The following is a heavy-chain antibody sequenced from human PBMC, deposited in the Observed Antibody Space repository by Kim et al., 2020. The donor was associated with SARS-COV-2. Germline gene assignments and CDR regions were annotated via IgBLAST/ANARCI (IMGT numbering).Heavy chain of an antibody. V-gene: IGHV3-13*01. Sequence: GGSLRLSCAASGFTFSSYDMHWVRQATGKGLEWVSAIGPAGNTYYPASVKGRFTISRENAKNSLFLQMHSLRAGDTAVYYCVRGRLYSSSSGWFDPWGQGTLVTVSS. CDR2: IGPAGNT. CDR3: VRGRLYSSSSGWFDP. J-gene: IGHJ5*02. D-gene: IGHD6-6*01. CDR1: GFTFSSYD.